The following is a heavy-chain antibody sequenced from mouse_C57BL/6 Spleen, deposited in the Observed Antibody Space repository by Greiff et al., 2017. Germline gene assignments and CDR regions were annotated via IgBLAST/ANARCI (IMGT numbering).Heavy chain of an antibody. CDR2: ISGGGGNT. CDR3: ARHYYGSSYERYFDV. CDR1: GFTFSSYT. D-gene: IGHD1-1*01. J-gene: IGHJ1*03. V-gene: IGHV5-9*01. Sequence: EVQGVESGGGLVKPGGSLKLSCAASGFTFSSYTMSWVRQTPEKRLEWVATISGGGGNTYYPDSVKGRFTISRDNAKNTLYLQMSSLRSEDTALYYCARHYYGSSYERYFDVWGTGTTVTVSS.